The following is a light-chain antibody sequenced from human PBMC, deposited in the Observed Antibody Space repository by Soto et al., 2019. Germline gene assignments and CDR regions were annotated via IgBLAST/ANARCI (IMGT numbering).Light chain of an antibody. Sequence: AILMTQSPSSLSASTVDRVTITCVASQGISSYLAWYQQKPGKAPKLLIYAASTLQSGVPSRFSGSGSGTDFTLTISCLQSEDFATYYCQQSYSTPRITFGQGTRLEIK. CDR2: AAS. CDR1: QGISSY. V-gene: IGKV1-8*01. CDR3: QQSYSTPRIT. J-gene: IGKJ5*01.